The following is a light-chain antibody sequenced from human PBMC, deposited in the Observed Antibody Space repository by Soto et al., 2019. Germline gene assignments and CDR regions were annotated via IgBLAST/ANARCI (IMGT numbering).Light chain of an antibody. CDR1: SSDVGGYNY. V-gene: IGLV2-14*01. Sequence: QSVLTQPASVSGSPGQSITISCTGTSSDVGGYNYVSWYQQHPGKAPKLMIYEVSNWPSGVSNRFSGSKSGNTASLTISGLQAEDEADYYCSSYTSSSILVFGGGTKLTVL. CDR2: EVS. J-gene: IGLJ2*01. CDR3: SSYTSSSILV.